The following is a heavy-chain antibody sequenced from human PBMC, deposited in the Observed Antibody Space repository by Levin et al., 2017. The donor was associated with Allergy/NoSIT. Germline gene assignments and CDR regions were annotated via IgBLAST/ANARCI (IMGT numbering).Heavy chain of an antibody. CDR3: ARSRRGIVVVVAARQRGYYFDY. Sequence: GGSLRLSCAASGFTFDDYGMSWVRQAPGKGLEWVSGINWNGGSTGYADSVKGRFTISRDNAKNSLYLRMNSLRAEDTALYYCARSRRGIVVVVAARQRGYYFDYWGQGTLVTVSS. J-gene: IGHJ4*02. CDR1: GFTFDDYG. CDR2: INWNGGST. V-gene: IGHV3-20*04. D-gene: IGHD2-15*01.